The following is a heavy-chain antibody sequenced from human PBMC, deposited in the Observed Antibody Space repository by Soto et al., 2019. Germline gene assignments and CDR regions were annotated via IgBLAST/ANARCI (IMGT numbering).Heavy chain of an antibody. CDR2: INYSGST. V-gene: IGHV4-34*01. Sequence: SETLSLTCAVSGESFSNHYWTWIRQSPGKGLEWVGEINYSGSTRYNWSLGSRVTISVDTSKNQFSLMVTSVTAGDTAVYYCARGVVYRDVGLAYGMDVWGQGTTVTV. D-gene: IGHD3-22*01. J-gene: IGHJ6*02. CDR1: GESFSNHY. CDR3: ARGVVYRDVGLAYGMDV.